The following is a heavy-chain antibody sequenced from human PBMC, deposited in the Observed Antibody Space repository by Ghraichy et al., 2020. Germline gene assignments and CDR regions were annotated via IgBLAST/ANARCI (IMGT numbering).Heavy chain of an antibody. CDR3: AKGGDYYDSSGYYDRVVGFGYFDY. V-gene: IGHV3-30*18. J-gene: IGHJ4*02. Sequence: GGSLRLSCAASGFTFSSYGMHWVRQAPGKGLEWVAVISYDGSNKYYADSVKGRFTIFRDNSKNTLYLQMNSLRAEDTAVYYCAKGGDYYDSSGYYDRVVGFGYFDYWGQGTLVTVSS. D-gene: IGHD3-22*01. CDR2: ISYDGSNK. CDR1: GFTFSSYG.